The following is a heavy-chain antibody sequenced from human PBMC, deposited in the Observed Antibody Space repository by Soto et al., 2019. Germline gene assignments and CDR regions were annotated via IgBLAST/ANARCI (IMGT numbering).Heavy chain of an antibody. D-gene: IGHD1-26*01. CDR1: GGSISPYY. CDR3: ARATIRGHQVEGQPPTSQTLDS. V-gene: IGHV4-59*08. J-gene: IGHJ4*02. CDR2: IYYAGST. Sequence: SETLSLTCTVSGGSISPYYWSWIRQPPGKGLEWVGYIYYAGSTSYNPSLKSRVTISLETSKSQFSLRLSSVTAADTAVYYCARATIRGHQVEGQPPTSQTLDSWGQGMLVT.